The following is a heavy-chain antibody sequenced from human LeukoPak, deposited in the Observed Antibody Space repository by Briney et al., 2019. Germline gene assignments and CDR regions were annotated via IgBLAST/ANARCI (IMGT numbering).Heavy chain of an antibody. CDR1: VFTFSSYS. CDR3: VRAGYGYYFDY. CDR2: ISSSSSTI. D-gene: IGHD4-17*01. J-gene: IGHJ4*02. V-gene: IGHV3-48*01. Sequence: GGSLRLSCAASVFTFSSYSMNWVRQAPGKGLEWVSYISSSSSTIYYPDSVKGRFTISRDNAKNSLYLQMNSLRAEDTAVYYCVRAGYGYYFDYWGQGTLVTVSS.